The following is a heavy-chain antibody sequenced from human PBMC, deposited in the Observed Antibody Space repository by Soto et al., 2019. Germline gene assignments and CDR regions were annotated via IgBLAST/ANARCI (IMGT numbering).Heavy chain of an antibody. CDR1: GGSISSGGYY. Sequence: QVQLQESGPGLVMPSQTLSLTCTVSGGSISSGGYYWSWIRQHPGKGLEWIGYIYFTGSTYYSPSLKRRVSISIDTFKNQFSLRLSSVTAADTAVYFCARIYGSNSAGGIYWGQGTLVTVSS. CDR3: ARIYGSNSAGGIY. V-gene: IGHV4-31*03. D-gene: IGHD3-22*01. J-gene: IGHJ4*02. CDR2: IYFTGST.